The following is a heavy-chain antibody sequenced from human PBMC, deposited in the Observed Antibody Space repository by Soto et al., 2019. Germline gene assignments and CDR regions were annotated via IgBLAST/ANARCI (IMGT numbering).Heavy chain of an antibody. CDR2: IGGSGGTT. J-gene: IGHJ5*02. CDR3: AKDQGSGWTSWFDP. Sequence: EVQLLESGGDLVQPGGSLRLSCAASGFTFSSYAMSWVRRAPGKGLEWVSAIGGSGGTTYYADSVKGRFTISRDNAKNTLYLQMHSLRAEDTAIYYCAKDQGSGWTSWFDPWGQGTLVTVSS. CDR1: GFTFSSYA. D-gene: IGHD6-19*01. V-gene: IGHV3-23*01.